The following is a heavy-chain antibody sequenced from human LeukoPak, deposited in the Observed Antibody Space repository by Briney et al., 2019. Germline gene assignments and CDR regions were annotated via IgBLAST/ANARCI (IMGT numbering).Heavy chain of an antibody. D-gene: IGHD4-23*01. V-gene: IGHV1-3*01. CDR1: GYTFTSYA. Sequence: GASVKVSCKASGYTFTSYAMHWVRQAPGQRLEWMGWINAGNGNTKYSQKFQGRVTITRDTSASTAYMELSSLRSEDTAVYYCARDPTTVVTPDYYYGMDVWGQGTTVTVSS. CDR3: ARDPTTVVTPDYYYGMDV. J-gene: IGHJ6*02. CDR2: INAGNGNT.